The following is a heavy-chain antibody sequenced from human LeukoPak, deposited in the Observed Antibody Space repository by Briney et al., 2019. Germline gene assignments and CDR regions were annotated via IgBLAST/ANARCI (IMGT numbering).Heavy chain of an antibody. CDR2: INPNSGGT. CDR1: GYTFTGYY. V-gene: IGHV1-2*02. D-gene: IGHD6-6*01. CDR3: ARDYLRIAARLQHYGVGY. Sequence: VASVKVSCKASGYTFTGYYMHWVRQAPGQGLEWMGWINPNSGGTNYAQKFQGRVTMTRDTSISTAYMELSRLRSDDTAVYYCARDYLRIAARLQHYGVGYWGQGTLVTVSS. J-gene: IGHJ4*02.